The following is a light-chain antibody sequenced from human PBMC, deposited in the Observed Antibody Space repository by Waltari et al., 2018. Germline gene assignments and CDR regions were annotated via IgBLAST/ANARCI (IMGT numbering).Light chain of an antibody. CDR1: QSVSSSY. CDR3: QQYYNSRYT. Sequence: VLTQSPGTLSLSPAERATLSCRASQSVSSSYLAWYQQKPGQAPRLLIYSASTRATGIPDRFSGSGSGTDFTLTISRLEPEDFAVYYCQQYYNSRYTFGQGTKLEIK. CDR2: SAS. V-gene: IGKV3-20*01. J-gene: IGKJ2*01.